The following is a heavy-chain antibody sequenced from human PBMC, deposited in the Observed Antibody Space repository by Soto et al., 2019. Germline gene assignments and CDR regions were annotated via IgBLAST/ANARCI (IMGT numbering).Heavy chain of an antibody. CDR1: GYTFTSYG. Sequence: ASEKVSCKASGYTFTSYGFSWVRQAPGQGLEWMGWINAYNGDTKYAQKFQGRVTMATDTSTSTAYMELRSLRSDDTAVYYCARAGASSTVTSIYWGQGTLVTVSS. J-gene: IGHJ4*02. CDR3: ARAGASSTVTSIY. CDR2: INAYNGDT. D-gene: IGHD4-17*01. V-gene: IGHV1-18*01.